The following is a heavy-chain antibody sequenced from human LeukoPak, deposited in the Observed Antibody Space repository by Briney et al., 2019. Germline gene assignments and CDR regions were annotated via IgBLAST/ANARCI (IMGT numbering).Heavy chain of an antibody. J-gene: IGHJ6*02. CDR1: GGSFSGYY. D-gene: IGHD5-18*01. Sequence: SETLSLTCAVYGGSFSGYYWSWIRQPPGKGLEWIGEINHSGSTNYNPSLKSRVTISVDTSKNQFSLKLSSVTAADTAVYYCARGWILYGMDVWGQGTTVTVSS. V-gene: IGHV4-34*01. CDR3: ARGWILYGMDV. CDR2: INHSGST.